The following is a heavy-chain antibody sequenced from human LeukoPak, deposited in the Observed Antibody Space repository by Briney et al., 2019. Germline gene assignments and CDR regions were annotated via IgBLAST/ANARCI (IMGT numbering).Heavy chain of an antibody. CDR1: GYSFTNYA. CDR3: ARDNSVGETAWWFDP. CDR2: INPSGSST. D-gene: IGHD1-26*01. V-gene: IGHV1-46*01. J-gene: IGHJ5*02. Sequence: GASVKVSCKAFGYSFTNYAMNWVRQAPGQGLEWMGLINPSGSSTTYAQRFQGRVTMTRDISTSTDYMELTSLTSDDTAMYYCARDNSVGETAWWFDPWGQGTLVTVSS.